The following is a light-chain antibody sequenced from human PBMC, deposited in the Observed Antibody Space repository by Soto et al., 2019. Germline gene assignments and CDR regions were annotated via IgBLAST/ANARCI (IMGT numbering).Light chain of an antibody. Sequence: EIVLTQSPGTLSLSPWERATLSCRASQSVSISYLAWYQQKPGQAPRLLIYGASSRATGIPDRFSGSGSGTDFTLTISRLEPEDFAVYYCQQYDSSPKYTFGQGTKLEIK. J-gene: IGKJ2*01. V-gene: IGKV3-20*01. CDR3: QQYDSSPKYT. CDR1: QSVSISY. CDR2: GAS.